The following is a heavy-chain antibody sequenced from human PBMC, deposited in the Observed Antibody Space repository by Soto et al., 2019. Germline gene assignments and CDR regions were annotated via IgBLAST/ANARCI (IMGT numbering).Heavy chain of an antibody. CDR1: GGTFSSYA. V-gene: IGHV1-69*01. D-gene: IGHD3-3*01. CDR2: IIAIFGTA. Sequence: QVQLVQSGAEVKKPGSSVKVSCKASGGTFSSYAISWVRQAPGQELEWMGGIIAIFGTANYAQKFQGRVTITADESTSTVWMELSSLRSEDMAVYYCARVYSQDRGLSCYEFRSGYSAVFGYWGQGTLVTVSS. CDR3: ARVYSQDRGLSCYEFRSGYSAVFGY. J-gene: IGHJ4*02.